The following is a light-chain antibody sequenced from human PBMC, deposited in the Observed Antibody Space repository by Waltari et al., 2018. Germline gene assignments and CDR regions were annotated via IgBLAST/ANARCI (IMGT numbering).Light chain of an antibody. CDR1: SGISFATYR. CDR3: MILHNSAVV. J-gene: IGLJ3*02. CDR2: YKSDSDN. Sequence: QAVLTQPASLSASPGASVSLPCTLRSGISFATYRIYWYQQRPGSPPQFLVRYKSDSDNQQGSGVPSRFSGSKDTSANAGVLLISGLQSADEADYYCMILHNSAVVFGGGTKLTVL. V-gene: IGLV5-45*01.